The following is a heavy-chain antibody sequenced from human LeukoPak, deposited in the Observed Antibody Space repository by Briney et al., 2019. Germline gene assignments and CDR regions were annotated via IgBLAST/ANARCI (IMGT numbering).Heavy chain of an antibody. Sequence: SETLSLTCAVYGGSFSGYYWSWIRQPPGKGLEWTGEINHSGSTNYNPSLKSRVTISVDTSKNQFSLKLSSVTAADTAVYYCARGFDDILTGYYFFDYWGREPWSPSPQ. CDR3: ARGFDDILTGYYFFDY. V-gene: IGHV4-34*01. D-gene: IGHD3-9*01. CDR2: INHSGST. J-gene: IGHJ4*02. CDR1: GGSFSGYY.